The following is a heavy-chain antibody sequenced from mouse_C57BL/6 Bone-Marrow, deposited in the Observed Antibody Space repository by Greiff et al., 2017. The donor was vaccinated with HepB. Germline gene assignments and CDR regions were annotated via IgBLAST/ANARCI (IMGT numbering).Heavy chain of an antibody. CDR1: GFNIKNTY. CDR3: AIDSSGYVRAWFAY. V-gene: IGHV14-3*01. Sequence: EVQGVESVAELVRPGASVKLSCTASGFNIKNTYMHWVKQRPEQGLEWIGRIDPANGNTKYAPKFQGKATITADTSSNTAYLQLSSLTSEDTAIYYCAIDSSGYVRAWFAYWGQGTLVTVSA. CDR2: IDPANGNT. J-gene: IGHJ3*01. D-gene: IGHD3-2*02.